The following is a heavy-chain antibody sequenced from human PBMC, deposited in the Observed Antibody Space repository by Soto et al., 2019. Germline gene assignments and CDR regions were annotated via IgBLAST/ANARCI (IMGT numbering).Heavy chain of an antibody. V-gene: IGHV3-33*01. J-gene: IGHJ3*02. D-gene: IGHD3-3*01. CDR2: MWYDGSNK. Sequence: PGGSLRLSCAASGFTFSSYGMHWVRQAPGKGLEWVAVMWYDGSNKYYADSVKGRFTISRDNSKNTLYLQMNSLRAEDTAVYYCARDYDFWSGYPEYAFDIWGQGTMVTVSS. CDR3: ARDYDFWSGYPEYAFDI. CDR1: GFTFSSYG.